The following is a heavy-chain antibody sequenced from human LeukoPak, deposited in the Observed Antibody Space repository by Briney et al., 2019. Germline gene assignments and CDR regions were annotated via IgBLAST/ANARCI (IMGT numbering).Heavy chain of an antibody. D-gene: IGHD3-10*01. J-gene: IGHJ4*02. V-gene: IGHV4-61*02. CDR1: GDSISSGSYY. Sequence: KTSETLSLTCTVSGDSISSGSYYWTWIRQPAGKGLEWIGRIYTSGSTNYNPSLKSRVTISVDTSKNQFSLKLRFVTAADTAVYYCARLLVRGNYFDSWGQGTLVTVSS. CDR3: ARLLVRGNYFDS. CDR2: IYTSGST.